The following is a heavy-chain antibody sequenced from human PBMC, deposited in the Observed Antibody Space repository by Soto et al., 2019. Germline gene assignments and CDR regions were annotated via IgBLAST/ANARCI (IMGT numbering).Heavy chain of an antibody. Sequence: QVQLVQSGAEVKKPGASVEVSCKASGYTFTSYGISWVRQAPGQGLEWMGWISAYNGKTNYAQKDHGRVTMITDTSTNTAYMELRSLSSDDTAVYLCARDKGSSGWYLGDYFDSWGQGPLVTVAA. V-gene: IGHV1-18*01. J-gene: IGHJ4*02. D-gene: IGHD6-19*01. CDR1: GYTFTSYG. CDR3: ARDKGSSGWYLGDYFDS. CDR2: ISAYNGKT.